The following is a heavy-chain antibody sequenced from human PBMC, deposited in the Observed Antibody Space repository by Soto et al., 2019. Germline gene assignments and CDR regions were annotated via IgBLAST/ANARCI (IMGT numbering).Heavy chain of an antibody. J-gene: IGHJ4*02. CDR3: VKQSGSGGHYNVGSGGPFDY. CDR2: ISFDGGNT. Sequence: PGGSLRLSCAASGFTLNNYGIHWVRQAPGKGLEWVVVISFDGGNTVYADSVKGRFTISRDNSKDTLYLQMTSLRAEDTAVYYCVKQSGSGGHYNVGSGGPFDYRGQRTPVTVSS. V-gene: IGHV3-30*18. CDR1: GFTLNNYG. D-gene: IGHD3-10*01.